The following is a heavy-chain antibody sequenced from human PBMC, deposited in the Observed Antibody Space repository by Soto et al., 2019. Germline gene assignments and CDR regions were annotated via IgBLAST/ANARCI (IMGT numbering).Heavy chain of an antibody. D-gene: IGHD6-13*01. Sequence: EAQLVESGGGLVQPGGSLRLSCAASGFTFSNYEMPWVRQAPGKGLEYVSGISNNGAHTDYAKSVKGRFTISRDNSENTLYLQMGSLRAEDMALYYCARRGYGSRWPNVYMDVWGKGTTVTVSS. CDR2: ISNNGAHT. J-gene: IGHJ6*03. CDR1: GFTFSNYE. V-gene: IGHV3-64*01. CDR3: ARRGYGSRWPNVYMDV.